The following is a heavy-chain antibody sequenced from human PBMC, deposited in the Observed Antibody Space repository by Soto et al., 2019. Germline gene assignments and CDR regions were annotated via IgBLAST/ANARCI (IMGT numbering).Heavy chain of an antibody. CDR3: ANWARSGTGENDYFAS. J-gene: IGHJ4*02. CDR2: IYPHDSDT. CDR1: GFTYINYW. D-gene: IGHD2-8*02. Sequence: EVQLVQSGAEVKKPGDSLKISCQGSGFTYINYWIDWVRQKPGKGLEWMGRIYPHDSDTRYGPSFQGQVTISADKSRRTAYLQLRSLKASDTAVYYCANWARSGTGENDYFASWGQGTQITVSS. V-gene: IGHV5-51*01.